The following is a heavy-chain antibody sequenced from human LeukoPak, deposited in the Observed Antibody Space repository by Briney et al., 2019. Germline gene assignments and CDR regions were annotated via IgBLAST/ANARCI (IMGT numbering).Heavy chain of an antibody. CDR1: GYTFTSYD. Sequence: ASVKVSCKASGYTFTSYDINWVRQATGQGLEWMGWINPNSGGTNYAQKFQGRVTMTRDTSISTAYMELSRLRSDDTAVYYCARAARAKTFDYWGQGTLVTVSS. CDR2: INPNSGGT. CDR3: ARAARAKTFDY. V-gene: IGHV1-2*02. J-gene: IGHJ4*02.